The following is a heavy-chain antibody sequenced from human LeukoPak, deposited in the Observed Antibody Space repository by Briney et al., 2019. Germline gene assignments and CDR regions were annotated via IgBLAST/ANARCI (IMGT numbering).Heavy chain of an antibody. J-gene: IGHJ4*02. V-gene: IGHV1-8*02. CDR3: AREAVAGTYYFDY. CDR2: MNPNSGNT. D-gene: IGHD6-19*01. Sequence: ASVKVSCKASGGTFSSYAISWVRQAPGQGLEWMGWMNPNSGNTGYAQKFQGRVTMTRNTSISTAYMELSRLRSDDTAVYYCAREAVAGTYYFDYWGQGTLVTVSS. CDR1: GGTFSSYA.